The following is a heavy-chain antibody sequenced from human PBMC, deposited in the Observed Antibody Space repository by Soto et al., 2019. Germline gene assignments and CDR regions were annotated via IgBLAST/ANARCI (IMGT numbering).Heavy chain of an antibody. J-gene: IGHJ6*02. D-gene: IGHD2-15*01. CDR1: GFTFSSYE. CDR3: AGRDGHNRRKAPYYYYYYGMNV. Sequence: GGSLRLSCAASGFTFSSYEMNWVRQAPGKGLEWISYIRSGGTTMYYADSVKGRFTISRDNAKNSLYLQMNSLTAEDTAVYYCAGRDGHNRRKAPYYYYYYGMNVWGQGTTVTVSS. V-gene: IGHV3-48*03. CDR2: IRSGGTTM.